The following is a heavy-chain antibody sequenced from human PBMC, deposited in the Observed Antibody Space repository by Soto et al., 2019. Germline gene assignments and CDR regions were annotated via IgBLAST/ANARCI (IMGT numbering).Heavy chain of an antibody. Sequence: GGSLRLSCAASGFTFSSYSMNWVRQAPGKGLEWVSSISSSSSYIYYADSVKGRFTISRDNAKNSLYLQMNSLRAEDTAVYYCARVGCSGGSCYDPYYYYGMDVWGQGTTVTVSS. CDR2: ISSSSSYI. CDR1: GFTFSSYS. V-gene: IGHV3-21*01. D-gene: IGHD2-15*01. J-gene: IGHJ6*02. CDR3: ARVGCSGGSCYDPYYYYGMDV.